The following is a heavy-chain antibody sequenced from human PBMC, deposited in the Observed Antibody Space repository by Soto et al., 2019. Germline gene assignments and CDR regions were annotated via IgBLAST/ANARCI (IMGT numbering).Heavy chain of an antibody. CDR2: TYWSDDK. Sequence: QITLKESGPTLVKPTQTLTLTCTISGFSLSTSGVGVGWIRQPPGKALEWLALTYWSDDKYYSPSLKSRLTITKDTPKNQVVLTMTNMDPVDTATYYCAHRRYGDPTFDYWGQGTLVTVSS. J-gene: IGHJ4*02. D-gene: IGHD2-21*02. CDR1: GFSLSTSGVG. CDR3: AHRRYGDPTFDY. V-gene: IGHV2-5*01.